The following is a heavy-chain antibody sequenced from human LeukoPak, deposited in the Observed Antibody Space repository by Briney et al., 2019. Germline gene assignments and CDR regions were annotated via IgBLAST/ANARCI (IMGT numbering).Heavy chain of an antibody. J-gene: IGHJ3*02. Sequence: SETLSLTCTVSGGSISSYYWSWIRPPPGKGLEWIGYVNYSGTINYNPSLKSRVTISVDTSKNQFSLKLSSVTAADTAVYYWASENGGGAFDIWGRGTMVTVSS. CDR1: GGSISSYY. V-gene: IGHV4-59*08. CDR2: VNYSGTI. D-gene: IGHD3-16*01. CDR3: ASENGGGAFDI.